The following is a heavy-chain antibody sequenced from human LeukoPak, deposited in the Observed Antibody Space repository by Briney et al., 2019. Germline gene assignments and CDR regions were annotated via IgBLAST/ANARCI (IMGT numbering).Heavy chain of an antibody. D-gene: IGHD3-10*01. CDR3: ARGLTITMVRGVIDYYYGMDV. J-gene: IGHJ6*02. CDR2: INHSGST. V-gene: IGHV4-34*01. Sequence: PSETLSLTCAVYGGSFSGYYWSWIRQPPGKGLEWIGEINHSGSTNYNPSLKSRVTISVDTSKNQFSLKLSSVTAADTAVYYCARGLTITMVRGVIDYYYGMDVWGQGTTVTVSS. CDR1: GGSFSGYY.